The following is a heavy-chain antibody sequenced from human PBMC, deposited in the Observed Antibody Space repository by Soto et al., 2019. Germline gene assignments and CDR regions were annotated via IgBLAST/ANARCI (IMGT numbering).Heavy chain of an antibody. Sequence: EVQLVESGGGLGQPGGSLRLSCAASGFTFSSYDMHWVRQATGKGLEWVSAIGTAGDPYYPGSVKGRFTISRENAKNSLYLQMNSLRAGDTAVYYCARDHRLARVVAYYGMVVWGQGTTVTVSS. V-gene: IGHV3-13*05. CDR3: ARDHRLARVVAYYGMVV. CDR1: GFTFSSYD. D-gene: IGHD3-10*01. J-gene: IGHJ6*02. CDR2: IGTAGDP.